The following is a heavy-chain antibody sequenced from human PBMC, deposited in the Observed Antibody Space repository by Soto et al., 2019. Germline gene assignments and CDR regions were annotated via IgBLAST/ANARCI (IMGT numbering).Heavy chain of an antibody. CDR3: ATVWTSSGYFNWFDP. CDR2: IYYSGST. CDR1: GGSISSSSYY. J-gene: IGHJ5*02. Sequence: SETLSLTCTVSGGSISSSSYYWGWIRQPPGKGLEWIGSIYYSGSTYYNPSLKSRVTISVDTSKNQFSLKLSSVTAADTAVYYCATVWTSSGYFNWFDPWGQGTLVTVSS. V-gene: IGHV4-39*01. D-gene: IGHD3-22*01.